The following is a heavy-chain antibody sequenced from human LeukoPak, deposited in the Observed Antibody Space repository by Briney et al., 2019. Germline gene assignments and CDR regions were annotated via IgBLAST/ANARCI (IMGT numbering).Heavy chain of an antibody. Sequence: PSETLSLTCTVSGGSISSSSYCWGWIRQPPGKGLEWIGSIYYSGSTYYNPSLKSRVTISVDTSKNQFSLKLSSVTAADTAVYYCARQSNVDYWGQGTLVTVSS. CDR1: GGSISSSSYC. CDR2: IYYSGST. J-gene: IGHJ4*02. V-gene: IGHV4-39*01. CDR3: ARQSNVDY.